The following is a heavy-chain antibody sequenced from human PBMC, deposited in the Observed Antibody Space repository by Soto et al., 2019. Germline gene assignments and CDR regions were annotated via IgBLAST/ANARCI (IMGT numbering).Heavy chain of an antibody. CDR1: GFTFSSYW. V-gene: IGHV3-7*03. CDR3: ARDGVYSSSGMLDY. D-gene: IGHD6-6*01. Sequence: PGGSLRLSCAASGFTFSSYWMNWVRQAPGKGLEWVANIKQDGSEKYYVDSVKGRFTISRDNAKNSLYLQMNSLRAEDTAVYYCARDGVYSSSGMLDYWGQGTLVTVSS. J-gene: IGHJ4*02. CDR2: IKQDGSEK.